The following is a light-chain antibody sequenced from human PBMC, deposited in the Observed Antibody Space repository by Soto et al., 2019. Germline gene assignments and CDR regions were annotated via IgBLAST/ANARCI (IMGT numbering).Light chain of an antibody. Sequence: IVLTQYPDTLSLSPGERSTLSCRASQSVNNYLAWYQQRPGQAPRLLIYDASYRATGIPDRFSGSGSGTDFTLTISRLEPEDFAVYYCQQYGSSLTFGQGTRLEIK. J-gene: IGKJ5*01. CDR1: QSVNNY. CDR2: DAS. V-gene: IGKV3-11*01. CDR3: QQYGSSLT.